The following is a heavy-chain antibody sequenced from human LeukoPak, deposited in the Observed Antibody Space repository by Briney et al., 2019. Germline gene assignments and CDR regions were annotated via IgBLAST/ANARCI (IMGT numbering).Heavy chain of an antibody. Sequence: GGSLRLSCAASGFTFSSYWMSWVRQAQGKGLEGGANIKQDGSEKSYVDSVKGRFTISRDNTKNSLYLQMNSLRAEDTAVYYCARGQTTMTNWGQGTLVTVSS. V-gene: IGHV3-7*03. J-gene: IGHJ4*02. CDR1: GFTFSSYW. D-gene: IGHD4-17*01. CDR2: IKQDGSEK. CDR3: ARGQTTMTN.